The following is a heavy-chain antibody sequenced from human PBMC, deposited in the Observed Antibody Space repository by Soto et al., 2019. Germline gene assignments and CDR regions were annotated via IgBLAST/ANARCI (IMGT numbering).Heavy chain of an antibody. V-gene: IGHV3-43*01. D-gene: IGHD3-10*01. J-gene: IGHJ5*02. CDR1: GFTFSSYS. CDR2: ISRDGDSA. CDR3: SKAYGLGSYENWFDP. Sequence: EVQLVESGGGLVQPGGSLRLSCAASGFTFSSYSMNWVRQAPGKGLEWVSLISRDGDSAYYADSVKGRFTISRDNNKNSLYLQMNSLGTEDTAFYYCSKAYGLGSYENWFDPWGQGTLVTVSS.